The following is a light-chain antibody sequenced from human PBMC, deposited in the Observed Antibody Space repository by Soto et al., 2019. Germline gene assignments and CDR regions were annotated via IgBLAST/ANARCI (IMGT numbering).Light chain of an antibody. CDR2: GVS. CDR1: QSVSSN. V-gene: IGKV3-15*01. J-gene: IGKJ1*01. CDR3: QQYNNWPPTWT. Sequence: EILMTQSPATLSVSPGEGATLSCRASQSVSSNLAWYQQKPGQAPRLLIYGVSTRATDIPARFSGSGSGTEFTLTISSLQSEDFAVYYCQQYNNWPPTWTFGQGTKVDIK.